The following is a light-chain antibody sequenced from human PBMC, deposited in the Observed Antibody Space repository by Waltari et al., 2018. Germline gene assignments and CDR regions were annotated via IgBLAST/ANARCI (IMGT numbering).Light chain of an antibody. CDR3: QYYDNLPMFT. Sequence: DIQLTQSRSSLAASVGDRVTLTCRASQDIGGYLNWYQHQPGRAPKLLIYRTTILTTGVPSRFSGGASRTDYTLTITNLQPEDIATYYCQYYDNLPMFTFGPGTKVEIK. J-gene: IGKJ2*01. V-gene: IGKV1-33*01. CDR2: RTT. CDR1: QDIGGY.